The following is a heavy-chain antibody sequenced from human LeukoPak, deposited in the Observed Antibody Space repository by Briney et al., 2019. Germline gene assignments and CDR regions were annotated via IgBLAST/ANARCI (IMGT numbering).Heavy chain of an antibody. V-gene: IGHV3-30*18. CDR3: AKDGQEVLPYYYGMDV. CDR2: ISYDGSNK. Sequence: GGSLRLSCAASGFTFSSYGMHWVRQAPGKGLEWVAVISYDGSNKYYADCVKGRFTISRENSKNTLYLQMNSLRAEDRAVYYCAKDGQEVLPYYYGMDVWGQGTTVTVSS. CDR1: GFTFSSYG. J-gene: IGHJ6*02.